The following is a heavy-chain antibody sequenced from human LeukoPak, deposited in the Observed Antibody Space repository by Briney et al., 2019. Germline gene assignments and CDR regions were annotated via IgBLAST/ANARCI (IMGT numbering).Heavy chain of an antibody. CDR2: ISGSGDST. CDR3: AKTRPLDSSSWSHGDY. D-gene: IGHD6-13*01. V-gene: IGHV3-23*01. J-gene: IGHJ4*02. CDR1: GFTFSSYA. Sequence: GGSLRLTCAASGFTFSSYAMSWVRQAPGKGLEWVSAISGSGDSTYYGDSVKGRFTISRDNSKNTLYLQMNSLRAEDTAVYYCAKTRPLDSSSWSHGDYWGQGTLVTVSS.